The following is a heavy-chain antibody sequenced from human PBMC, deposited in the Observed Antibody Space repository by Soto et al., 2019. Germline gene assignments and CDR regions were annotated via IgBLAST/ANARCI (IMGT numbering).Heavy chain of an antibody. D-gene: IGHD3-16*01. CDR1: GASISAGHW. CDR2: IYQTGTT. V-gene: IGHV4-4*02. Sequence: QVQLQESGPGLVKPSGTLSLTCTVSGASISAGHWWSWVRQSPGKGLEWIGEIYQTGTTDYNPSLKSRVFISVDNSNTQFSLKPTSVTAADTALYYCARDRGTTMTGDAFDVWGRGMMVTVSS. CDR3: ARDRGTTMTGDAFDV. J-gene: IGHJ3*01.